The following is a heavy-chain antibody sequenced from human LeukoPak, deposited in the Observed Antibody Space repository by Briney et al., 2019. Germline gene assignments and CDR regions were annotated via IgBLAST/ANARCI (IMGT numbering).Heavy chain of an antibody. CDR1: GGSFTDYY. D-gene: IGHD6-13*01. CDR3: ASKGMDSSSWYSGFDP. V-gene: IGHV4-34*01. Sequence: SETLSLTCAVYGGSFTDYYWSWIRQPPGKGLEWIGEINHDGSTHYTPSLNSRVTISVDTSKNQFSLKLSSATAADTAVYYCASKGMDSSSWYSGFDPWGQGTLVTVSS. J-gene: IGHJ5*02. CDR2: INHDGST.